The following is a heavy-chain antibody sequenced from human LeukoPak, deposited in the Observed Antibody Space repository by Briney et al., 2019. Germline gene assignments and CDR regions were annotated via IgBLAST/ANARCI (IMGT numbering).Heavy chain of an antibody. J-gene: IGHJ3*02. CDR2: IYYSGST. CDR1: GGSISSGGYY. CDR3: ARALLGRYFDWLSVDAFDI. Sequence: PSETLSLTCTVSGGSISSGGYYWNWIRQRPGKGLEWIGYIYYSGSTYYNPSLKSRVTISVDRSKNQFSLKLSSVTAADTAVYYCARALLGRYFDWLSVDAFDIWGQGTMVTVSS. D-gene: IGHD3-9*01. V-gene: IGHV4-30-4*08.